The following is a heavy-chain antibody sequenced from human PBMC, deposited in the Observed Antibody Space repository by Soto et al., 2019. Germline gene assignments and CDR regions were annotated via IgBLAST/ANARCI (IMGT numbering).Heavy chain of an antibody. Sequence: PGGSLRLSCAASGFISSRYEMNWVRQAPGRGLEWVSYINTRGSIIHYADSVKGRFTISRDNAENSLYLQMNSLRAEDTAVYYCARDIDYYDSSGYQDYWGQGSLVTVSS. CDR1: GFISSRYE. D-gene: IGHD3-22*01. V-gene: IGHV3-48*03. CDR3: ARDIDYYDSSGYQDY. CDR2: INTRGSII. J-gene: IGHJ4*02.